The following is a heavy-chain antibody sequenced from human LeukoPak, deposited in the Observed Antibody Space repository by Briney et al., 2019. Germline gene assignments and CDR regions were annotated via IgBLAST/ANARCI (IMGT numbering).Heavy chain of an antibody. V-gene: IGHV3-21*01. CDR3: ARVPPVGYDFWSTDY. J-gene: IGHJ4*02. Sequence: KAGGSLRLSCAASGFTFSSYSMNWVRQAPGKGLEWVSSISSSSSYIYYADSVKGRFTISRDNAKNSLYLQMNSLRAEDTAVYYCARVPPVGYDFWSTDYWGQGTLVTVSS. CDR1: GFTFSSYS. D-gene: IGHD3-3*01. CDR2: ISSSSSYI.